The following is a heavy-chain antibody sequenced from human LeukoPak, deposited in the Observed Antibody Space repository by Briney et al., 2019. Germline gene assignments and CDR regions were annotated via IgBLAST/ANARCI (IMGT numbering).Heavy chain of an antibody. J-gene: IGHJ4*02. D-gene: IGHD3-10*01. Sequence: ASVTVSCKAYGYTFTGYYMHWVRQAPGQGLEWMGRINPNSGGTNYAQKFQGRVTMTRDTSISTAYMELSRLRSDDTAVYYCARASITYYYGSGSYYNVYPDYWGQGTLVTVSS. CDR1: GYTFTGYY. CDR3: ARASITYYYGSGSYYNVYPDY. CDR2: INPNSGGT. V-gene: IGHV1-2*06.